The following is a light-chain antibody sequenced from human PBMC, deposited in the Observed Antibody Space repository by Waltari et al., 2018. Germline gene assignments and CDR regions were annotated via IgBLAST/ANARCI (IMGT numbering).Light chain of an antibody. CDR2: AAS. CDR3: QQSFTAPMYT. CDR1: QNINTN. J-gene: IGKJ2*01. V-gene: IGKV1-39*01. Sequence: DIQMTQSPSSLAASVGDRVTITCRASQNINTNLNWYQQKPGKAPKVLIYAASTLKSGVPSRFSGSGSGTDFTLTISSLQPEDCAVYYCQQSFTAPMYTFGQGTKLEV.